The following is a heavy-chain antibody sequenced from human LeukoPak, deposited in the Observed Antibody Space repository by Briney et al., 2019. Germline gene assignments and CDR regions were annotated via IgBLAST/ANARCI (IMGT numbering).Heavy chain of an antibody. J-gene: IGHJ6*02. CDR2: MYYTGST. CDR1: GVSISSDY. V-gene: IGHV4-59*01. Sequence: SETLSLTCSVSGVSISSDYWAWIRQPPGKGLEWIGYMYYTGSTNYNPSLKSRVTISLATSKNQFSLKLSSVTAADTAVYYCARVSVVYGMDVWGRGTTVTVSS. CDR3: ARVSVVYGMDV.